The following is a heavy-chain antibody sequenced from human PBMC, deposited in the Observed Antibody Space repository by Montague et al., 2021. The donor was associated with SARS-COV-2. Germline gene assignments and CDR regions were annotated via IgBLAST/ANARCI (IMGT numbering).Heavy chain of an antibody. J-gene: IGHJ4*02. CDR1: GVSFSDYF. V-gene: IGHV4-34*01. CDR3: ARGRQHFNMIVVVMTGGEYYFEY. CDR2: INHRGTS. Sequence: SETLSLTCAVYGVSFSDYFWPWIRQPPGKGLEWIGEINHRGTSNSNPSLNIRVSISVATSTNQFSLYLGSVTAADTAVYYCARGRQHFNMIVVVMTGGEYYFEYWGQGTLVTVSS. D-gene: IGHD3-22*01.